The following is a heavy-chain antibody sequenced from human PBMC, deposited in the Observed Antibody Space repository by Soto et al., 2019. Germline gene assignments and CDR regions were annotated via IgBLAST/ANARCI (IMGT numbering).Heavy chain of an antibody. Sequence: SETLSLTCTVSGGSMNSDYWSWIRQPPGKGMEWLGYISHSGTTSYNPSLKSRLTISLNTSKNQFSLKLRSVTAADTAVYFCTRGTRATQYYSYFYGMDVWGHGTTVTVSS. J-gene: IGHJ6*02. D-gene: IGHD3-10*01. CDR1: GGSMNSDY. CDR2: ISHSGTT. V-gene: IGHV4-59*01. CDR3: TRGTRATQYYSYFYGMDV.